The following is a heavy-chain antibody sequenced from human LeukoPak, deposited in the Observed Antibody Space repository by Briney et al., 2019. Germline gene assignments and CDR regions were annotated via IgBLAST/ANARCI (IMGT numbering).Heavy chain of an antibody. CDR2: IKIKTYGATT. J-gene: IGHJ4*02. CDR1: GFTLSKAW. D-gene: IGHD1-26*01. Sequence: GGSLRLSCAASGFTLSKAWMSWVRQAPGKGKEWGGRIKIKTYGATTDYAAPVKGRFTISRDDSKNTLYLQMNSLKTEDTAVYYCTTDEWELHFDYWGQGTLVTVSS. CDR3: TTDEWELHFDY. V-gene: IGHV3-15*01.